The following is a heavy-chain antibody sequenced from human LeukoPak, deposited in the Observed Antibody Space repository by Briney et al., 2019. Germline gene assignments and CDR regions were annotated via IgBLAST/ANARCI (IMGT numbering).Heavy chain of an antibody. CDR2: INPNSGDT. Sequence: ASVKVSCKASGYTLTGFYMHWVRQAPRQGPEWMGWINPNSGDTNYAQRFQGRVTMTRDTSINTAYMELSRLTSDDTAVYYCARERFDGFDYWGQGTLVTVSS. CDR3: ARERFDGFDY. D-gene: IGHD3-9*01. CDR1: GYTLTGFY. J-gene: IGHJ4*02. V-gene: IGHV1-2*02.